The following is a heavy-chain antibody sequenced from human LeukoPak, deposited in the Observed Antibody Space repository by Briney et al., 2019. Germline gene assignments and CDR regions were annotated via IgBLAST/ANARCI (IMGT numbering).Heavy chain of an antibody. V-gene: IGHV3-30*18. CDR3: AKCQQIHLYYYYGMDV. CDR2: VSYDGTNK. D-gene: IGHD6-13*01. Sequence: GRSLRLSCATSGFTFRNYGMHWVRQAPGKGLEWVAVVSYDGTNKSYADSVKGRFTISRDSSKNTLYLQMNRLRTEDTAVYYCAKCQQIHLYYYYGMDVWGRGTTVTVSS. CDR1: GFTFRNYG. J-gene: IGHJ6*02.